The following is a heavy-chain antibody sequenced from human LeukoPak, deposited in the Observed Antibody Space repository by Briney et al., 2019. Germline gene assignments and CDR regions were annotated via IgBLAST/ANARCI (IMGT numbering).Heavy chain of an antibody. CDR1: GFTFSSYG. CDR3: ARDRGGSGSYYINAFDI. CDR2: ISSSSSYI. D-gene: IGHD1-26*01. J-gene: IGHJ3*02. V-gene: IGHV3-21*01. Sequence: GGSLRLSCAASGFTFSSYGMNWVRQAPGKGLEWVSSISSSSSYIYYADSVKGRFTISRDNAKNSLYLQMNSLRAEDTAVYYCARDRGGSGSYYINAFDIWGQGTMVTVSS.